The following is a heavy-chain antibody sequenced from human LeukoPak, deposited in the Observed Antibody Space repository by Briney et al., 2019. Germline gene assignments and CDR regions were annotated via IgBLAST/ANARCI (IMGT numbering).Heavy chain of an antibody. CDR1: EFTFSSYA. Sequence: GSLRLSCAASEFTFSSYAMTWVRQAPGKGLEWVSTLASTGSDTYYADSVKGRFTISRDTSKNTLYLQMDSLRAEDTAIYYCAKDRGRSVSGTEFDYWGQGTLLTVSS. V-gene: IGHV3-23*01. CDR3: AKDRGRSVSGTEFDY. D-gene: IGHD6-19*01. CDR2: LASTGSDT. J-gene: IGHJ4*02.